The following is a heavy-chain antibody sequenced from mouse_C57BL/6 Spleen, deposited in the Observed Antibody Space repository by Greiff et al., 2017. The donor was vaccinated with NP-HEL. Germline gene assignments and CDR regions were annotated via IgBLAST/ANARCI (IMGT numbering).Heavy chain of an antibody. CDR2: IDPETGGT. V-gene: IGHV1-15*01. CDR1: GYTFTDYE. Sequence: QVHVKQSGAELVRPGASVTLSCKASGYTFTDYEMHWVKQTPVHGLEWIGAIDPETGGTAYNQKFKGKAILTADQSSSTAYMELRSLTSEDSAVYYCTRGGYFLHWYFDVWGTGTTVTVSS. J-gene: IGHJ1*03. D-gene: IGHD2-3*01. CDR3: TRGGYFLHWYFDV.